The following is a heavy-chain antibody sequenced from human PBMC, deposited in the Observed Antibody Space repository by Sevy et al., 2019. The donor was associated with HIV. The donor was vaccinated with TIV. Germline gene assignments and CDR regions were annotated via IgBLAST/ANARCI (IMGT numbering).Heavy chain of an antibody. CDR3: ARDEAMDY. CDR2: ISYDGSKK. V-gene: IGHV3-30-3*01. CDR1: GFTFSSYA. D-gene: IGHD2-2*01. J-gene: IGHJ4*02. Sequence: GGSLRLSCAASGFTFSSYAMHWVRQAPGKGLEWVAVISYDGSKKYYADSVKGRFTISRENSKNTLYLQMNSLRAEDTAVYYCARDEAMDYWGQGTLVTVSS.